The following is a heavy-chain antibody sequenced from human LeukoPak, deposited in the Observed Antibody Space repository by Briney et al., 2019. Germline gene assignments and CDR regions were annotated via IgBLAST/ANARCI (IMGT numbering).Heavy chain of an antibody. CDR1: GFTFSNYW. V-gene: IGHV3-7*05. D-gene: IGHD2-15*01. Sequence: GGSLRLSCAASGFTFSNYWMSWVRQAPGKGLEWVANIKQDGSDKYYVDSVKGRFTVSRDNAKNSLYLQMNSLRAEDTAVYYCARSLGYCSGGSCFPFDYWGQGTLVSVSS. CDR2: IKQDGSDK. CDR3: ARSLGYCSGGSCFPFDY. J-gene: IGHJ4*02.